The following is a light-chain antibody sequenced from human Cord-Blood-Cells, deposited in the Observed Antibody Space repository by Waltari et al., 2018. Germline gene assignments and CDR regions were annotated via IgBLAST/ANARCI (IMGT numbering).Light chain of an antibody. CDR3: QSYDSSNQV. CDR2: EDN. Sequence: NFMLTQPHSVSESPGTTVTISCTGSSGSIASNYVQWYQQRPGSAPTTVIYEDNQRPSGVPDRFSGSIDSSSNSASLTISGLKTEDEADYYCQSYDSSNQVFGGGTKLTVL. CDR1: SGSIASNY. J-gene: IGLJ3*02. V-gene: IGLV6-57*02.